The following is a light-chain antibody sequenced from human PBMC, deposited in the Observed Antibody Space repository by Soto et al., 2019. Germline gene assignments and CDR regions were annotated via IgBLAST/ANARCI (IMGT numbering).Light chain of an antibody. CDR3: QPRTDRPHWT. CDR1: QSIGLA. Sequence: EIVLTQSPATLSLSPGERATLSCRASQSIGLAIAWYQHKPGQAPRLLIFDASQRATGIPARFRGSGSGTSFTLSISSLAPEDFAVYYCQPRTDRPHWTVGQGTKVDIK. J-gene: IGKJ1*01. V-gene: IGKV3-11*01. CDR2: DAS.